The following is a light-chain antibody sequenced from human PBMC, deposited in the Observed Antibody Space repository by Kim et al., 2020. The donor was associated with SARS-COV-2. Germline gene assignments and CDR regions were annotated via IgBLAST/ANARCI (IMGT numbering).Light chain of an antibody. Sequence: ASVGDRVTITCRASQSISSWLAWYQQKPGKAPKLLIYKASSLESGVPSRFSGSRSGTEFTLTISSLQPDDFATYHCQQYNSAPWTFGQGTKVDIK. CDR3: QQYNSAPWT. CDR1: QSISSW. CDR2: KAS. V-gene: IGKV1-5*03. J-gene: IGKJ1*01.